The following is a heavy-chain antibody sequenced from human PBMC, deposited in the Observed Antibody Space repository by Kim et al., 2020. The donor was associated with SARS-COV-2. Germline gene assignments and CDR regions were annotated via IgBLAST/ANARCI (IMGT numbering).Heavy chain of an antibody. Sequence: SETLSLTCTVSGGSISSYYWSWIRQPPGKGLEWIGYIYYSGSTNYNPSLKSRVTISVDTSKNQISLKLSSVTAADTAVYYCARVPTRSDCSGGSCYRKSYYYYGMDVWGQGTTVTVSS. CDR3: ARVPTRSDCSGGSCYRKSYYYYGMDV. CDR1: GGSISSYY. CDR2: IYYSGST. J-gene: IGHJ6*02. V-gene: IGHV4-59*01. D-gene: IGHD2-15*01.